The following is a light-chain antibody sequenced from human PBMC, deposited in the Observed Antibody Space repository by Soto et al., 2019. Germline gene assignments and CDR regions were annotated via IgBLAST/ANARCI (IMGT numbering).Light chain of an antibody. CDR2: AAS. CDR1: QNINTY. Sequence: DIQLTQSPSFLSASPGDRVTITCRASQNINTYLAWYQQKPGKAPKLLIFAASTLQNGVPARFSGSGSGTEFTVTISSLEPEDFAIYYCQQRKSYPITFGQGTRLEI. V-gene: IGKV1-9*01. CDR3: QQRKSYPIT. J-gene: IGKJ5*01.